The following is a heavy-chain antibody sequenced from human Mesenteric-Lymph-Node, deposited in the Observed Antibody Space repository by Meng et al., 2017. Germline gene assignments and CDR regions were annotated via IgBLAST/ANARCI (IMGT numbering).Heavy chain of an antibody. D-gene: IGHD2-8*02. CDR1: GGSISSYY. V-gene: IGHV4-59*01. CDR2: IYYSGST. CDR3: ARGLWDSWGCARFDP. Sequence: GSLRLSCTVSGGSISSYYWSWIRQPPGKGLEWIGYIYYSGSTNYNPSLKSRVTISVDTSKNQFSLKLSSVTAADTAVYYCARGLWDSWGCARFDPWGQGTLVTVSS. J-gene: IGHJ5*02.